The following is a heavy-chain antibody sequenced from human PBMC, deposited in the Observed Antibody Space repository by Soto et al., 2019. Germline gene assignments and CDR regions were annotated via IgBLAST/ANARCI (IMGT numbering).Heavy chain of an antibody. D-gene: IGHD6-19*01. CDR2: IVPIFRTT. CDR1: GGTFSNYA. Sequence: QVQLVQSGAEVKKPGSSVKVSCKVSGGTFSNYAIDWVRLAPGHGLEWMGGIVPIFRTTYYTQKFQGRATIIADDSTTTAYLEMSSLRSEDTAIYYCARVEAVAGLYIYHGLDVRGQGTAVTVSS. V-gene: IGHV1-69*12. CDR3: ARVEAVAGLYIYHGLDV. J-gene: IGHJ6*02.